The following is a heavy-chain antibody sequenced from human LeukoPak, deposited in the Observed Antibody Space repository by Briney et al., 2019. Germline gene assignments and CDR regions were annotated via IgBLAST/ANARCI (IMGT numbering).Heavy chain of an antibody. CDR1: GGSISSGGYY. CDR2: IYYSGST. D-gene: IGHD3-16*01. V-gene: IGHV4-31*03. Sequence: PSETLSLTCTVSGGSISSGGYYWSWIRQHPGKGLEWIGYIYYSGSTYYNPSLKSRVTISVDTSKNQFSLKLSSVTAADTAVYHCARVMMMVHFDYWGQGTLVTVSS. CDR3: ARVMMMVHFDY. J-gene: IGHJ4*02.